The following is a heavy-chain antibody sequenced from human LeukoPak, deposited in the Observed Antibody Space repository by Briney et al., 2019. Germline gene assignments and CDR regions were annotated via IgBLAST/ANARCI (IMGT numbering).Heavy chain of an antibody. CDR2: ISWDGGST. J-gene: IGHJ4*02. CDR3: AKDGSRSKGPMES. V-gene: IGHV3-43D*03. CDR1: GFTFDDYA. D-gene: IGHD2-8*01. Sequence: GGSLRLSCAASGFTFDDYAMHWVRQAPGEGLEWVSLISWDGGSTYYADSVKGRFTISRDNSKNSLYLQMNSLRAEDTALYYCAKDGSRSKGPMESWGQGTLVTVSS.